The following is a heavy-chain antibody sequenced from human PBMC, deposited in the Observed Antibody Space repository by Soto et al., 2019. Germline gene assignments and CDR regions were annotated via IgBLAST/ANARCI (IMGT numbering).Heavy chain of an antibody. V-gene: IGHV1-18*04. CDR2: ISAYHGNT. Sequence: ASVKVSCKPSGYTFTSYGISWVRQAPGQGLEWMGWISAYHGNTNYAQKPQGRVNMTTDTSTSTAYPEPKRLSCDDPAGYYFARETTNWNCGHFDYWGQGTLVTVSS. J-gene: IGHJ4*02. CDR1: GYTFTSYG. CDR3: ARETTNWNCGHFDY. D-gene: IGHD1-7*01.